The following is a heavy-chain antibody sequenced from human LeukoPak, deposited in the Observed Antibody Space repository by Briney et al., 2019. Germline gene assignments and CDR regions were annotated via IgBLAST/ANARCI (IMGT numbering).Heavy chain of an antibody. J-gene: IGHJ5*02. D-gene: IGHD2-15*01. Sequence: SETLSLTCAVYGGSFSGYYWSWIRQPPGKGLEWMGDINHSGSTNYNPSLKSRVTISVDTSKNQFSLKLSSVTAADTAVYYCARGPTVGDLGYCSGGSCYSYWFDPWGQGTLVTVSS. CDR3: ARGPTVGDLGYCSGGSCYSYWFDP. CDR1: GGSFSGYY. CDR2: INHSGST. V-gene: IGHV4-34*01.